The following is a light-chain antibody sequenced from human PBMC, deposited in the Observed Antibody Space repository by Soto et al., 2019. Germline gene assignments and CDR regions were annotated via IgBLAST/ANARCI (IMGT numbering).Light chain of an antibody. V-gene: IGLV1-44*01. CDR3: AAWDDSLNGYV. CDR1: SSNIGSNT. CDR2: SNN. Sequence: QPVLTQPPSASGTPGQRVTISCSGSSSNIGSNTVNWYQQLPGTAPKLLIYSNNQRPSGVLDRFSGSKSVTSASLAISGLQSDEEADYYCAAWDDSLNGYVFGTGTKLTVL. J-gene: IGLJ1*01.